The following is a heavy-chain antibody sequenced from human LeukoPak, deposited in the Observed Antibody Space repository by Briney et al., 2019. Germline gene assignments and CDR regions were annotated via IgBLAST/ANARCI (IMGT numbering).Heavy chain of an antibody. V-gene: IGHV3-23*01. D-gene: IGHD5-24*01. J-gene: IGHJ2*01. CDR1: GFTFSSYA. CDR2: ISGSGGST. Sequence: GGSLRLSCAASGFTFSSYAMTWVRQAPGKGLEWVSVISGSGGSTYYADSVKGRFTISRDNSKNTLYLQMNSLRAEDTAVYYCAKVLERYWYFDLWGRGTLVTVSS. CDR3: AKVLERYWYFDL.